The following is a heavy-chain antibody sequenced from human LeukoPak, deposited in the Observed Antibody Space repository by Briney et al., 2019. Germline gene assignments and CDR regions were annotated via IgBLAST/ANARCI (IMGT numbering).Heavy chain of an antibody. J-gene: IGHJ4*02. V-gene: IGHV1-18*01. CDR1: GYTFTSYG. CDR2: ISGYNGNT. Sequence: ASVQVSCKTSGYTFTSYGISWVRQAPGQGLEGVGWISGYNGNTNYAQKFQGRVTMTTDTSTSTVYMELRSLRYDDTAVYYCARDRSTVTHEYWGQGTLVTVSS. CDR3: ARDRSTVTHEY. D-gene: IGHD4-17*01.